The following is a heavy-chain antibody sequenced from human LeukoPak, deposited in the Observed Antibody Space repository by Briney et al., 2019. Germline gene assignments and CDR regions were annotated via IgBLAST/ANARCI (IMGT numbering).Heavy chain of an antibody. CDR2: IIPIFGTA. CDR1: GGTFSSYA. J-gene: IGHJ6*04. CDR3: ASFPPELSLSPTNYYYYGMDV. V-gene: IGHV1-69*13. D-gene: IGHD1-14*01. Sequence: GASVKVSCKASGGTFSSYAISWVRQAPGQGLEWMGGIIPIFGTANYAQKFQGRVTITADESTSTAYMELSSLRSEDTAVYYCASFPPELSLSPTNYYYYGMDVWGKGITVTVSS.